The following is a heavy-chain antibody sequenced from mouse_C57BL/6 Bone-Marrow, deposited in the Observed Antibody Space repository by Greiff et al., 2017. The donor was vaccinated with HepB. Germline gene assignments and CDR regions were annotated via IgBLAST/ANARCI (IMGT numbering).Heavy chain of an antibody. V-gene: IGHV1-62-2*01. Sequence: VMLVESGAELVKPGASVKLSCKASGYTFTEYTIHWVKQRSGQGLEWIGWFYPGSGSIKYNEKFKDKATLTADKSSSTVYMELSRLTSEDSAVYFCARPNYYGSSLAWFAYWGQGTLVTVSA. J-gene: IGHJ3*01. CDR3: ARPNYYGSSLAWFAY. D-gene: IGHD1-1*01. CDR1: GYTFTEYT. CDR2: FYPGSGSI.